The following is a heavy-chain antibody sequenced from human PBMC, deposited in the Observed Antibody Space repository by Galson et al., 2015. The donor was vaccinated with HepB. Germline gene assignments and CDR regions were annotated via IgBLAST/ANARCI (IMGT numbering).Heavy chain of an antibody. J-gene: IGHJ3*02. V-gene: IGHV4-59*13. CDR3: AKTARVFDI. CDR2: IYHTGIT. Sequence: ETLSLTCTVSGVSITGFYWSWIRQPPGKGLECIGYIYHTGITNYNPSLRGRVTISMDTSKNQFSLNLNSVTAADTAVYYCAKTARVFDIWGQGTMVTVSS. CDR1: GVSITGFY. D-gene: IGHD1-1*01.